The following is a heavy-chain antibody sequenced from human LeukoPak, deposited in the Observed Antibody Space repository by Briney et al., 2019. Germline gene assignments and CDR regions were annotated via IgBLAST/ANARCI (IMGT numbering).Heavy chain of an antibody. CDR2: IWYDGSNK. V-gene: IGHV3-33*03. Sequence: GGSLRLFCTASGFTFSNHGMHWVRQAPGTGLEWVATIWYDGSNKYYADSVKGRFTISRDRPKNTLYLQMNSLRVEDTAVYYCAKDAAGGTRAYYFDYWGQGTLVTVSS. J-gene: IGHJ4*02. CDR1: GFTFSNHG. D-gene: IGHD6-13*01. CDR3: AKDAAGGTRAYYFDY.